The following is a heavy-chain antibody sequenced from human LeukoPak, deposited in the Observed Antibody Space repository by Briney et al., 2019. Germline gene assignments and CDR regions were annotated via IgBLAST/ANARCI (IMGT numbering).Heavy chain of an antibody. Sequence: GGSLRLSCAASGFTFSSYAMHWVRQAPGKGLEWVAVTSSDGSNKYCADSVKGRFTISRDRSKNTLYLQMNSLRAEDTAVYYCARDSPYRVSSDYMDVWGKGTTVTVFS. J-gene: IGHJ6*03. CDR1: GFTFSSYA. CDR2: TSSDGSNK. CDR3: ARDSPYRVSSDYMDV. D-gene: IGHD6-6*01. V-gene: IGHV3-30*01.